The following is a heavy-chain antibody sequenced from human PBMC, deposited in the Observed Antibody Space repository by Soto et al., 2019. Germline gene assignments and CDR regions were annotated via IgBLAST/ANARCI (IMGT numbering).Heavy chain of an antibody. CDR3: ARGRSISGSYSV. CDR2: IIPIFGTA. D-gene: IGHD1-26*01. Sequence: QVPLVQSGAEVKKPGSSVKVSCKASGGTFSSYAINWVRQAPGQGLEWMGGIIPIFGTANYAQQFQGRVTITAYESTSTAYMELSSLRSEDTAVYYCARGRSISGSYSVWGQGTLVTVSS. CDR1: GGTFSSYA. V-gene: IGHV1-69*01. J-gene: IGHJ4*02.